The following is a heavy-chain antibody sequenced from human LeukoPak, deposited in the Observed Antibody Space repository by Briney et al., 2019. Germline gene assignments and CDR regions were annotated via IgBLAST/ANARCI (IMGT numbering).Heavy chain of an antibody. CDR3: AKALTGSKAFDI. CDR2: ISSSGGST. D-gene: IGHD1-20*01. Sequence: GGSLRLSCAASGFTFSSYAMNWVRQAPGKGLEWVSHISSSGGSTYYAGSVKGRFTISRDNSKNTLYLQMNSLRAEDTAVYYCAKALTGSKAFDIWGQGTMVTVSS. CDR1: GFTFSSYA. J-gene: IGHJ3*02. V-gene: IGHV3-23*01.